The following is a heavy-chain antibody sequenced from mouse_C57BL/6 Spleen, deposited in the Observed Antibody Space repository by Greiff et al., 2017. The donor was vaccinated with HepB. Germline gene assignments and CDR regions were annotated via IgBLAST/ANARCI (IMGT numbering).Heavy chain of an antibody. CDR3: ARANYCGSCADYFDY. J-gene: IGHJ2*01. CDR2: IDPSDSYT. CDR1: GYTFTSYW. V-gene: IGHV1-69*01. D-gene: IGHD1-1*01. Sequence: QVQLQQPGAELVMPGASVKLSCKASGYTFTSYWMHWVKQRPGQGLEWIGEIDPSDSYTNYNQKFKGKSTLTVDKSSSTAYMQLSSLTSEDSAVYYGARANYCGSCADYFDYWGQGTTLTVSS.